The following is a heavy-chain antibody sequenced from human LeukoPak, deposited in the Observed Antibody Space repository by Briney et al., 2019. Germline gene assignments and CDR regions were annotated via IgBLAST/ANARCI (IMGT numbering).Heavy chain of an antibody. D-gene: IGHD3-22*01. CDR3: ARPAGSGYYFDAFDI. CDR2: IYPGDSDT. CDR1: GYSFSSYW. V-gene: IGHV5-51*01. J-gene: IGHJ3*02. Sequence: GESLKISCKSSGYSFSSYWIAWVRQMPGKGLEWMGIIYPGDSDTRYSPSFQGQVTISADKSINTAYLQWSSLKASDTAMYYCARPAGSGYYFDAFDIWGQGTMVTVSS.